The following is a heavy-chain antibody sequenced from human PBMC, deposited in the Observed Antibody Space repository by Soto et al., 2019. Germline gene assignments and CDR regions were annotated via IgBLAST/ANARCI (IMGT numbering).Heavy chain of an antibody. Sequence: PSETLSLTSTVYGNPTNCRSDYWGWIRQPPGKGLEWFGSVYYSGSTHDNPSLQSRVTISVDTSRNQFSLNLISVTAADTAVYFCARQPRGPGYGERGLYFDYWGQGTLVTVSS. CDR1: GNPTNCRSDY. CDR2: VYYSGST. V-gene: IGHV4-39*01. D-gene: IGHD3-16*01. J-gene: IGHJ4*02. CDR3: ARQPRGPGYGERGLYFDY.